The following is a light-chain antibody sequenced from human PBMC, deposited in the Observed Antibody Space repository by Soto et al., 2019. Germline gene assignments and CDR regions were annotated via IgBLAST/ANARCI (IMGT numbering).Light chain of an antibody. CDR3: SSYTSSSTPYV. CDR2: EVS. Sequence: QSVLTQPSSVCGSPGQSITISCTGTISDVGGYNYVSWYQQHPGKAPKLMIYEVSNRPSGVSNRFSGSKSGKKASLTISGLQAEDEADYYCSSYTSSSTPYVFGTGTKVTV. J-gene: IGLJ1*01. V-gene: IGLV2-14*01. CDR1: ISDVGGYNY.